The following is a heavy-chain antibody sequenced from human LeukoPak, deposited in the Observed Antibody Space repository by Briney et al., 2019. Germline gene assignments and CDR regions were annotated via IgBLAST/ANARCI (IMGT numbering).Heavy chain of an antibody. CDR2: IGIGGDT. Sequence: GGSLRLSCALSGSTFSTYDMRWVRQPTGKGLEWVSAIGIGGDTHYADSGKGRFTISRGNAKKSLSLQMNSLRDGRTAVYYLSREGRGGLGADDWYFDLWGRGTLVTVSS. J-gene: IGHJ2*01. CDR1: GSTFSTYD. CDR3: SREGRGGLGADDWYFDL. V-gene: IGHV3-13*04. D-gene: IGHD3-10*01.